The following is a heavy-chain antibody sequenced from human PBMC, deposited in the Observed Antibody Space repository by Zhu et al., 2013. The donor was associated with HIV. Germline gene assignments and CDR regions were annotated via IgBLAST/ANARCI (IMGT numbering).Heavy chain of an antibody. Sequence: TSGFTFSSYVMSWVRQAPGKGLEWVSAISSSGGRTYYTDSVKGRFTISRDNSKNTLYLQMNSLRAEDTAVYSCAKDISMGDFVAAGAFDIWGQGTMVTVSS. CDR2: ISSSGGRT. D-gene: IGHD2-15*01. CDR3: AKDISMGDFVAAGAFDI. CDR1: GFTFSSYV. V-gene: IGHV3-23*01. J-gene: IGHJ3*02.